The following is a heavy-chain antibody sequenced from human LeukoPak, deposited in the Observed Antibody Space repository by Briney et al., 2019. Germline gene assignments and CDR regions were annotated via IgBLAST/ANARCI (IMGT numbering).Heavy chain of an antibody. Sequence: PGGSLRLSCAASGFIFSSYWMSWVRQAPGKGLEWVANIKQEGREKYYVDSVKGRFTISRDNAKNSLYLQMNSLRAEDTAVYYCAGSILTGYPNFDYWGQGTLVTVSS. V-gene: IGHV3-7*01. CDR1: GFIFSSYW. D-gene: IGHD3-9*01. J-gene: IGHJ4*02. CDR3: AGSILTGYPNFDY. CDR2: IKQEGREK.